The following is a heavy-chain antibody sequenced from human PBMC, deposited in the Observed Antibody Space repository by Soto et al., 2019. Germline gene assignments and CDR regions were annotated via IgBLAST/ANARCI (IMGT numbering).Heavy chain of an antibody. CDR2: INPSGGST. CDR1: GYTFTHYY. J-gene: IGHJ4*02. D-gene: IGHD2-8*01. Sequence: QVQLVQSGAEVKKPGASVKVSCKASGYTFTHYYIHWVRQAPGQGLEWMGMINPSGGSTDYAQKFQGRVPMTTDTSTTTVYMELSSLRSDDTAVYYCARPPFPGCINGVCYPCDHWGQGTLVTVS. V-gene: IGHV1-46*01. CDR3: ARPPFPGCINGVCYPCDH.